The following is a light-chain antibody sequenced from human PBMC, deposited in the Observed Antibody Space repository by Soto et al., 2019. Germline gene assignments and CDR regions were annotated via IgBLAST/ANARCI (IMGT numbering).Light chain of an antibody. V-gene: IGKV1-39*01. Sequence: DIQMTQFPLSLSASVGDRVTITCRASQTIRSHLNWYQQKPGEAPKIVIYATSTLQSGVPSRFSGSASGTDFILTISSLQPEDFATYYCQQTYRTPLTFGGGTKVDIK. CDR2: ATS. J-gene: IGKJ4*01. CDR3: QQTYRTPLT. CDR1: QTIRSH.